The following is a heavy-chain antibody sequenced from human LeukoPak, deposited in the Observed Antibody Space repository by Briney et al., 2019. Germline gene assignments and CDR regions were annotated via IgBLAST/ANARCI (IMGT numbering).Heavy chain of an antibody. D-gene: IGHD3-22*01. CDR2: IYYSGST. Sequence: SETLSLTCTVPGGSISSGGYYWSWIRQHPGKGLEWIGYIYYSGSTYYNPSLKSRVTISVDTSKNQFSLKLSSVTAADTAVYYCARGYYDTAMDVWGQGTTVTVSS. CDR1: GGSISSGGYY. J-gene: IGHJ6*02. CDR3: ARGYYDTAMDV. V-gene: IGHV4-31*03.